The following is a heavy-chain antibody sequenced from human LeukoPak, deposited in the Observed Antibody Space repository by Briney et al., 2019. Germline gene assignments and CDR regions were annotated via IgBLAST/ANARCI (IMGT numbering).Heavy chain of an antibody. CDR3: AIAGGYSSGYYYDPAIPLY. CDR2: IYSSGST. D-gene: IGHD3-22*01. Sequence: NPSETLSLTCTVSGGSISSGSYYWSWIRQPAGKGLEWIGRIYSSGSTNYNPSLKSRVTISVDTSKNQFSLKLSSVTAADTAVYYCAIAGGYSSGYYYDPAIPLYWGQGTLVTVSS. J-gene: IGHJ4*02. CDR1: GGSISSGSYY. V-gene: IGHV4-61*02.